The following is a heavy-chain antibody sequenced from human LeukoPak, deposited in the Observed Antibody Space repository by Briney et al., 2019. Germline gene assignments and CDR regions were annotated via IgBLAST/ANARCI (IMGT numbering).Heavy chain of an antibody. CDR2: INPSGGST. D-gene: IGHD3-10*01. CDR1: GYTFTSYY. Sequence: ASVTVSCKASGYTFTSYYMHWVRQAPGQGLEWMGIINPSGGSTSYAQKFQGRVTMTRDTSTSTVYMELSSLRSEDTAVYYCARDAMVRVLDYWGQGTLVTVSS. J-gene: IGHJ4*02. V-gene: IGHV1-46*01. CDR3: ARDAMVRVLDY.